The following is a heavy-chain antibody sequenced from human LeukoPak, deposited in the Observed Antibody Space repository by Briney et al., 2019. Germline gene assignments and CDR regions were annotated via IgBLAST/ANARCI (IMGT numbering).Heavy chain of an antibody. D-gene: IGHD6-19*01. CDR1: GGSISSGGYS. V-gene: IGHV4-30-4*07. CDR2: IYYSGST. Sequence: SETLSLTCAVSGGSISSGGYSWSGIRQPPGKGLEWIGYIYYSGSTYYNPSLKSRVTISVDTSKNQFSLKLSSVTAADTAVYYCARGGDSSGWSTAHFDYWGQGTLVTVSS. CDR3: ARGGDSSGWSTAHFDY. J-gene: IGHJ4*02.